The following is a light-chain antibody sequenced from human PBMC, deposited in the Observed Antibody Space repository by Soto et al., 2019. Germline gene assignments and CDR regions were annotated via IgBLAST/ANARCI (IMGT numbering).Light chain of an antibody. CDR1: QSISSW. V-gene: IGKV1-5*01. CDR3: QQDKRSSP. J-gene: IGKJ2*01. CDR2: DAS. Sequence: DIQMTQSPSTLSASVGDRVTLTCRASQSISSWLAWYQQKPGQAPKLLIYDASSWASGVPSRFSGSGSGTELTLTISRLQHDDVASYYRQQDKRSSPFGQGTKLEIK.